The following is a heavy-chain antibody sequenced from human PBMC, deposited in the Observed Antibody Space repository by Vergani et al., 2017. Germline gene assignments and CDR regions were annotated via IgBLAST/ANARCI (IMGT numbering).Heavy chain of an antibody. V-gene: IGHV1-3*01. CDR1: GYTFTSYY. CDR3: ASIAALPYYYYYMDV. D-gene: IGHD6-13*01. J-gene: IGHJ6*03. Sequence: QVQLVQSGAEVKKPGASVKVSCKASGYTFTSYYMHWVRQAPGQGLEWMGWINAGNGNTKYSQKFQGRVTITADESTSTAYMELSSLRSEDTAVYYCASIAALPYYYYYMDVWGKGTTVTVSS. CDR2: INAGNGNT.